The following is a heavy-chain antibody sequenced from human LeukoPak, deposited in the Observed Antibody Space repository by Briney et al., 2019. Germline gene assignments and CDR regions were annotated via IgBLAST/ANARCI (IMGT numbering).Heavy chain of an antibody. CDR2: ISAYNGNT. CDR1: GYTFTSYG. Sequence: ASVTVSCKASGYTFTSYGISWVRQAPGQGLEWMGWISAYNGNTNYAQKLQGRVTMTTDTSTSTAYMELRSLRSDDTAVYYCARVTNLDTYYYYYGMDVWGQGTTVTVSS. J-gene: IGHJ6*02. V-gene: IGHV1-18*01. D-gene: IGHD3-9*01. CDR3: ARVTNLDTYYYYYGMDV.